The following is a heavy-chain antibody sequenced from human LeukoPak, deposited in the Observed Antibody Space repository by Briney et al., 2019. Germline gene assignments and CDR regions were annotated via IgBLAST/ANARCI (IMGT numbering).Heavy chain of an antibody. CDR1: GGSISSYY. Sequence: SETLSLTCTVSGGSISSYYWSWIRQPPGKGLEWIGYIYYSGSTNYNPSLKSRVTISVDTSKNQFSLKLSSVTAADTAVYYCASSPEYSSNWYPFDYWGQGTLVTVSS. J-gene: IGHJ4*02. V-gene: IGHV4-59*08. D-gene: IGHD6-13*01. CDR2: IYYSGST. CDR3: ASSPEYSSNWYPFDY.